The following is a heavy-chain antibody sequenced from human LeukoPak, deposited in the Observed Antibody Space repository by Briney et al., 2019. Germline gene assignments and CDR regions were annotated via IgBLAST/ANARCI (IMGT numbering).Heavy chain of an antibody. D-gene: IGHD1-1*01. CDR2: ISAHSGNT. V-gene: IGHV1-18*01. Sequence: ASVKVSCKTSGYTFSTYGITWVRQAPGQGFQWMGWISAHSGNTNYAENFQGRISRTTDTSATTAYMELRSLTSDDTAVYYCARDLSSGGWTLEFDYWGQGSLVTVAS. J-gene: IGHJ4*02. CDR3: ARDLSSGGWTLEFDY. CDR1: GYTFSTYG.